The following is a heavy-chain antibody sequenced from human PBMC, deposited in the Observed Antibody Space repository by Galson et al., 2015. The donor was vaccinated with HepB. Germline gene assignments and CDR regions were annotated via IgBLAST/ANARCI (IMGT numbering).Heavy chain of an antibody. D-gene: IGHD6-13*01. V-gene: IGHV3-74*01. CDR3: ARVKEQQPHLFDY. J-gene: IGHJ4*02. CDR2: INSDGSST. CDR1: GFTFSSYW. Sequence: SLRLSCAASGFTFSSYWMHWVRQAPGKGLVWVSRINSDGSSTSYADSVKGRFTISRDNAKNTLYLQMSSLRAEDTAVYYCARVKEQQPHLFDYWGQGTLVTVSS.